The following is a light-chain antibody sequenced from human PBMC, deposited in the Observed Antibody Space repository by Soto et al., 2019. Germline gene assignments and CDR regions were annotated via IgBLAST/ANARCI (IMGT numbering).Light chain of an antibody. J-gene: IGKJ1*01. Sequence: DIQMPQSPSTLSASVGDRVIITCRASQSISDYLAWYQQKPGKAPKLLIYDASNLESGVPSTFSGSGSGTEFTLTISSLQPDDFATYYCQQYYTYWHMFGQGTKVDIK. CDR3: QQYYTYWHM. CDR2: DAS. V-gene: IGKV1-5*01. CDR1: QSISDY.